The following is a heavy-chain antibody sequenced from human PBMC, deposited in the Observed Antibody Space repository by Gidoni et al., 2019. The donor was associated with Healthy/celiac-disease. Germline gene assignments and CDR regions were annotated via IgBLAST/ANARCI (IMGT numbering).Heavy chain of an antibody. CDR2: ISSSSSYI. J-gene: IGHJ3*02. CDR3: ARDQGDDAFDI. V-gene: IGHV3-21*01. CDR1: GFTFSSYS. Sequence: EVQLVESGGGLVKPGGSRRISCAASGFTFSSYSMNWVRQAPGKGLGGVSSISSSSSYIYYADSVKGRFTISRDNAKNSLYLQMNSLRAEDTAVYYCARDQGDDAFDIWGQGTMVTVSS.